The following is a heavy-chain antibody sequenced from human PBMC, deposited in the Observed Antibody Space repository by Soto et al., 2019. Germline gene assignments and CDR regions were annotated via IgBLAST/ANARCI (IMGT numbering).Heavy chain of an antibody. CDR3: ASEGQVGY. V-gene: IGHV1-18*01. Sequence: QVQLVQSGAEVKKPGASVKVSCKASGYTFTNYGFSWVRQAPGQGLEWMGWISGYNGNTNYAERLQGRVTMTTDTSTSTAYMELKSFRHDDRDVYYCASEGQVGYWGQGTPVTVSA. J-gene: IGHJ4*02. CDR1: GYTFTNYG. CDR2: ISGYNGNT.